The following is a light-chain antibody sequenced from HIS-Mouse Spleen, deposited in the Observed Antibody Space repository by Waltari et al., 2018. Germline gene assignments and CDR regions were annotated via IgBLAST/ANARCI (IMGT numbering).Light chain of an antibody. Sequence: QSVLTQPPSASGTHGQRVTISCSGSSSNIGSNYVSWYPQLPGTAPKLLIYRNNQRPSGVPDRFSGSKSGTSASLAISGLRSEDEADYYCAAWDDSLSGPVFGGGTKLTVL. CDR2: RNN. J-gene: IGLJ3*02. V-gene: IGLV1-47*01. CDR1: SSNIGSNY. CDR3: AAWDDSLSGPV.